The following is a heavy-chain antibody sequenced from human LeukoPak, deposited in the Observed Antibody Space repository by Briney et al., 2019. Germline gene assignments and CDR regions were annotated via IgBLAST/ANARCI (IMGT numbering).Heavy chain of an antibody. V-gene: IGHV3-15*01. D-gene: IGHD6-13*01. J-gene: IGHJ3*02. CDR2: VKSKTDGGTT. Sequence: GGSLRLSCAASGFTFSSYSMNWVRQAPGKGLEWVGRVKSKTDGGTTDYAAPVKGRFTISRDDSKNTMYLQMNSLKTEDTAVYYCTTGQYTSSWPPVAFDIWGQGTMVTVSS. CDR3: TTGQYTSSWPPVAFDI. CDR1: GFTFSSYS.